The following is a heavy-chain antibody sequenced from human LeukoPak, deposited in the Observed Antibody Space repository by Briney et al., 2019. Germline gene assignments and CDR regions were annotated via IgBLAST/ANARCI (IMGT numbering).Heavy chain of an antibody. CDR3: AKDRGSSGWFDY. D-gene: IGHD6-19*01. V-gene: IGHV3-23*01. J-gene: IGHJ4*02. Sequence: GGSLRLSCAASGFTFSSYTMSWVRQAPGKGLEWVSAISGSGGSTYYADSVKGRFTISRDNSKNTLYLQMNSLRAEDTAVYYCAKDRGSSGWFDYWGQGTLVTVSS. CDR1: GFTFSSYT. CDR2: ISGSGGST.